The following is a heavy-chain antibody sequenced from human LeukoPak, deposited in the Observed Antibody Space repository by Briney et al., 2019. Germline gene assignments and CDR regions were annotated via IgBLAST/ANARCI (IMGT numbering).Heavy chain of an antibody. V-gene: IGHV1-18*01. CDR1: GGTFSSYA. CDR2: ISAYNANT. Sequence: ASVKVSCKASGGTFSSYAVSWVRQAPGQGLEWMGWISAYNANTNYAQKFRGRVAMTTDTSTSTAYMELMSLRSDDTAVYYCARDLDSSGYYRSDAFDVWGQGTMVIVSS. J-gene: IGHJ3*01. CDR3: ARDLDSSGYYRSDAFDV. D-gene: IGHD3-22*01.